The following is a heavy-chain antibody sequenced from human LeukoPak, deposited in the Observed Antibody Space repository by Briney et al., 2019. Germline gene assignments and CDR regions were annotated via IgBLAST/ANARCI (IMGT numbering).Heavy chain of an antibody. CDR2: IYYSGKT. CDR1: GGSISSSSYY. J-gene: IGHJ5*02. V-gene: IGHV4-39*07. CDR3: ARDPTSGWYRWFDP. Sequence: SETLSLTCTVSGGSISSSSYYWGWIRQPPGKGLEWIGSIYYSGKTYYNASLKSRVTISVDTSKNQFSLKLTSVTAADTAVYYCARDPTSGWYRWFDPWGQGTLVTVSS. D-gene: IGHD6-19*01.